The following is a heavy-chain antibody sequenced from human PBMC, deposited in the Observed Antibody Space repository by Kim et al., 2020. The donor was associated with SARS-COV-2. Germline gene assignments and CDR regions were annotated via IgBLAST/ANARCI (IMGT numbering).Heavy chain of an antibody. CDR2: INTNTGNP. J-gene: IGHJ5*01. CDR1: GYTFTSYA. D-gene: IGHD3-22*01. Sequence: ASVKVSCKASGYTFTSYAINWVRQAPGQGLEWMGWINTNTGNPTYAQGFTGRFVFSLDTSVSTAYLQISSLKAEDTAVYYCARRTFFSDSTGHDDSWGQGTLVTVSS. V-gene: IGHV7-4-1*02. CDR3: ARRTFFSDSTGHDDS.